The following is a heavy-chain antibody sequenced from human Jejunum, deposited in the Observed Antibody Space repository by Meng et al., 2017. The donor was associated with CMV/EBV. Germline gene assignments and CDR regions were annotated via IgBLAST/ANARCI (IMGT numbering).Heavy chain of an antibody. V-gene: IGHV3-23*01. CDR2: IESSDRT. J-gene: IGHJ4*02. D-gene: IGHD5-18*01. Sequence: ASEFTFSVFPMAWVRQAPGKGLGWGSTIESSDRTYYADSVKGRFTISRNNSMNTLHLQMNSLRAEDTAVYYCAKSLVDTAMDLDEWGQETLVTVSS. CDR1: EFTFSVFP. CDR3: AKSLVDTAMDLDE.